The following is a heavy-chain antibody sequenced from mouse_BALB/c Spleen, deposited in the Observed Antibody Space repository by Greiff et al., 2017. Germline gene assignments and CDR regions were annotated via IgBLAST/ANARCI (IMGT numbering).Heavy chain of an antibody. Sequence: LKQPGSELVRPGASVKLSCKASGYTFTSYWMHWVKQRHGQGLEWIGNIYPGSGSTNYDEKFKSKGTLTVDTSSSTAYMHLSSLTSEDSAVYYCTRCPYGSYFDYWGQGTTLTVSS. CDR2: IYPGSGST. CDR3: TRCPYGSYFDY. V-gene: IGHV1S22*01. CDR1: GYTFTSYW. D-gene: IGHD2-2*01. J-gene: IGHJ2*01.